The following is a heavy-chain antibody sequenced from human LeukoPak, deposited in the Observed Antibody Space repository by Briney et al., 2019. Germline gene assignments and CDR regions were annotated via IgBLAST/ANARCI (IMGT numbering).Heavy chain of an antibody. J-gene: IGHJ4*02. CDR2: IKPTGGST. CDR3: AKYGVSSQITPYKLFDY. V-gene: IGHV1-46*01. D-gene: IGHD4-23*01. Sequence: ASVKVSCKASGYTFTSYYMHWVRQAPGQGLEWMGLIKPTGGSTGYAQKFQGRVTLTTDTSTSTAYMELSSLRSDDTAGYYCAKYGVSSQITPYKLFDYWGQGTLVTVSS. CDR1: GYTFTSYY.